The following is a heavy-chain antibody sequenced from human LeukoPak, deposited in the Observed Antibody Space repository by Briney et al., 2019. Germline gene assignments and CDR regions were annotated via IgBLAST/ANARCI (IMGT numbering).Heavy chain of an antibody. CDR2: IIPIFGTA. D-gene: IGHD4-23*01. CDR3: AIYGGNVSYYYYYMDV. CDR1: GGTFSSYA. J-gene: IGHJ6*03. V-gene: IGHV1-69*05. Sequence: GASVKVSCKASGGTFSSYAISWVRQAPGQGLEWMGGIIPIFGTANYAQKFQGRVMITTDESTSTAYMELSSLRSEDTAVYYCAIYGGNVSYYYYYMDVWGKGTTVTVSS.